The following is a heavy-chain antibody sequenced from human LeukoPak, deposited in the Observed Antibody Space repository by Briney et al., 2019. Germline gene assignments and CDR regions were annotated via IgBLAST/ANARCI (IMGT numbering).Heavy chain of an antibody. J-gene: IGHJ5*02. CDR1: GGSTSSSSYY. D-gene: IGHD6-13*01. Sequence: PSETLSLTCAVSGGSTSSSSYYCGWIRQPPGKGLEWIGSMNYDGSTYYNPPLKSRVTISVDTSKNQFSLKLSSVTAADTAVYYCARDWVAAAGSEGNWFDPWGQGTLVTVSS. V-gene: IGHV4-39*07. CDR2: MNYDGST. CDR3: ARDWVAAAGSEGNWFDP.